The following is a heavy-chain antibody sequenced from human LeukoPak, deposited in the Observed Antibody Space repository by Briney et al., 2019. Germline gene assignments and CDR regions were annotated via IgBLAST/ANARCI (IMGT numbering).Heavy chain of an antibody. Sequence: ASVKVSCKASGGTFSSYGISWVRRAPGQGLEWMGGIIPILGTANYAQKFQGRVTITTDESTSPAYMELSSLRSEDTAVYYCARGPVCDSPSCYGLYYYYMGVWGKGTTVTVSS. CDR2: IIPILGTA. D-gene: IGHD2-2*01. CDR1: GGTFSSYG. V-gene: IGHV1-69*05. J-gene: IGHJ6*03. CDR3: ARGPVCDSPSCYGLYYYYMGV.